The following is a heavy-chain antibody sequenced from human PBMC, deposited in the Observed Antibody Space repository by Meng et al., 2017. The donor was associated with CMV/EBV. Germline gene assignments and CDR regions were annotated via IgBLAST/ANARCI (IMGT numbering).Heavy chain of an antibody. CDR3: ARSFFGGYSDWGAFDL. Sequence: SVKASCKASGGTFSSYAISWVRQAPGQGLEWMGGIIPIFGTANYAQKFQGRVTITTDESTSTAYMELSSLRSEDTAVYYCARSFFGGYSDWGAFDLWGRGTLVTVSS. CDR2: IIPIFGTA. D-gene: IGHD5-18*01. CDR1: GGTFSSYA. J-gene: IGHJ2*01. V-gene: IGHV1-69*05.